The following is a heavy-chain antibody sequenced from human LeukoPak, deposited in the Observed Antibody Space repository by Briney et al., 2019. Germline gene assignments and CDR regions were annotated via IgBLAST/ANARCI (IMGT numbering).Heavy chain of an antibody. V-gene: IGHV3-30*14. CDR1: GFTFSSYA. J-gene: IGHJ4*02. D-gene: IGHD3-22*01. Sequence: HPGGSLRLSCAASGFTFSSYAMHWVRQAPGKGLEWVAVISYDGSNKYYADSVKGRFTISRDNSKNTLYLQMNSLRAEDTAVYYCARASYYYDSSGYFDYWGQGTLVTVSS. CDR2: ISYDGSNK. CDR3: ARASYYYDSSGYFDY.